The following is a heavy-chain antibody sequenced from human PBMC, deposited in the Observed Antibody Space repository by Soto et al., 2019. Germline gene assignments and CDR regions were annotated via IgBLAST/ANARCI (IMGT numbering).Heavy chain of an antibody. D-gene: IGHD4-4*01. CDR3: AREVASTVTTAYGMDV. Sequence: GGSLRLSCAASGFTFSSYGMHWVRQAPGKGLEWVAVIWYDGSNKYYADSVKGRFTIPRDNSKNTLYLQMNSLRAEDTAVYYCAREVASTVTTAYGMDVWGQGTTVTVSS. CDR2: IWYDGSNK. CDR1: GFTFSSYG. J-gene: IGHJ6*02. V-gene: IGHV3-33*01.